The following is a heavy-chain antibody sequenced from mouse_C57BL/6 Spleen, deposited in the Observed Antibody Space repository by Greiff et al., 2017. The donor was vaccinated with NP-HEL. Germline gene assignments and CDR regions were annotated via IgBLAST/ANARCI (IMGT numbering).Heavy chain of an antibody. J-gene: IGHJ4*01. CDR2: IYPGSGNT. CDR1: GYSFTSYY. D-gene: IGHD1-1*01. Sequence: VKLQESGPELVKPGASVKISCKASGYSFTSYYIHWVKQRPGQGLEWIGWIYPGSGNTKYNEKFKGKATLTADTSSSTAYMQLSSLTSEDSAVYYCEEGGSSYAMDYWGQGTSVTVSS. V-gene: IGHV1-66*01. CDR3: EEGGSSYAMDY.